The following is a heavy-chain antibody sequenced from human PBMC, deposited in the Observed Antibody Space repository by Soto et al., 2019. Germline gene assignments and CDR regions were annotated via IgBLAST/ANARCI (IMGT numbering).Heavy chain of an antibody. Sequence: GESLKISCAASGFTFSSYAMSWVRQAPGKGLEWVSAISGSGGSTYYADSVKGRFTISRDNSKNTLYLQMNSLRAEDTAVYYCAKETGRSSSSFDYWGQGTLVTVSS. CDR1: GFTFSSYA. V-gene: IGHV3-23*01. CDR3: AKETGRSSSSFDY. J-gene: IGHJ4*02. D-gene: IGHD6-6*01. CDR2: ISGSGGST.